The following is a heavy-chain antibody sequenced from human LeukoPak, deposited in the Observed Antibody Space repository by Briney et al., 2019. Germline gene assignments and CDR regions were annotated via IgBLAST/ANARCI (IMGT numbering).Heavy chain of an antibody. Sequence: GASVKVSCKASGYTFTGYYMHWVRQAPGQGLEWMGWINSNSGGTNYAQKFQGRVTMTRDTSISTAYMELSRLRSDDTAVYYCARGPYSSSTKRPSGEGEFYYWGQGTLVTVSS. CDR3: ARGPYSSSTKRPSGEGEFYY. J-gene: IGHJ4*02. CDR1: GYTFTGYY. V-gene: IGHV1-2*02. CDR2: INSNSGGT. D-gene: IGHD6-6*01.